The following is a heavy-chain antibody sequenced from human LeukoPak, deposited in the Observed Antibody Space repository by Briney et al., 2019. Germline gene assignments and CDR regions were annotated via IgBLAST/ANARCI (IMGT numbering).Heavy chain of an antibody. V-gene: IGHV1-8*03. D-gene: IGHD2-21*01. Sequence: ASVKVSCKASGYTFTSYYMHWVRQAPGQGLEWMGWMNPNSGNTGYAQKFQGRVTITADESTSTAYMELSSLRSEDTAVYYCARLGLTYCGGDCYSWGQGTLVTVSS. J-gene: IGHJ4*02. CDR1: GYTFTSYY. CDR3: ARLGLTYCGGDCYS. CDR2: MNPNSGNT.